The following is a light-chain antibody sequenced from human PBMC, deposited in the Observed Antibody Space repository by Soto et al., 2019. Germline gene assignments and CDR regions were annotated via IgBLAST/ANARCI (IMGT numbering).Light chain of an antibody. CDR3: QQYNNYWT. V-gene: IGKV1-5*01. CDR2: DAS. Sequence: DIQMTQSPSTLSASVGDRVTIACRASQSISSWLAWYQQKPGKAPKLLIYDASSLESGVPSRFSGSGSATEFTLTISSLQPDDFATYYCQQYNNYWTFGQGTNVDI. CDR1: QSISSW. J-gene: IGKJ1*01.